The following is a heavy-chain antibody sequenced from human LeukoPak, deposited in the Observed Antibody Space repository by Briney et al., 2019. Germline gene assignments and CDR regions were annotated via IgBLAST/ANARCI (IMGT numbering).Heavy chain of an antibody. J-gene: IGHJ4*02. CDR2: VNHSGST. Sequence: SETLSLTCAVYGGSFSDYYWSWIRQPPGKGLEWIGEVNHSGSTNYNPSLKSRVSISVDTSKNQFSLKLSSVTAADTAVYYCARGVYVAAGQYGYWGQGTLVTVSS. V-gene: IGHV4-34*01. D-gene: IGHD6-13*01. CDR1: GGSFSDYY. CDR3: ARGVYVAAGQYGY.